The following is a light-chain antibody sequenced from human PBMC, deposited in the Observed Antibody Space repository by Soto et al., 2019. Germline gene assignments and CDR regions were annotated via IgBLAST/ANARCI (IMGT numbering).Light chain of an antibody. Sequence: DIQMTQSPSTMSASVGDRVALTCRASQSISTWLAWYQQKPGKAPKLLIYKASSLDSGVPSRFSGSGSGTDCTLTISSLQPDDLATYYCQQYNIYPYTFGQGTKLEIK. J-gene: IGKJ2*01. V-gene: IGKV1-5*03. CDR2: KAS. CDR3: QQYNIYPYT. CDR1: QSISTW.